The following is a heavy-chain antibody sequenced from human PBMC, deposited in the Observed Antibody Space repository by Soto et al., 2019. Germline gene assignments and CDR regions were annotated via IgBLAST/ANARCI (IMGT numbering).Heavy chain of an antibody. Sequence: EVQLVESGGGLVQPGESLTLSCAASGFTFSSYWMHWVRQAPGQGLLWVSRIKSDGSGTYYADSVKGRLTISRANAKNGFDLQMNTLRVQRTAVDFCPRGDGVRNAGKGYQGRPWGQETLITVS. J-gene: IGHJ5*02. V-gene: IGHV3-74*01. CDR1: GFTFSSYW. D-gene: IGHD1-1*01. CDR3: PRGDGVRNAGKGYQGRP. CDR2: IKSDGSGT.